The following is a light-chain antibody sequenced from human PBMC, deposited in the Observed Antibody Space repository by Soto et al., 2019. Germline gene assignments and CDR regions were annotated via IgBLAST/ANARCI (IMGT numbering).Light chain of an antibody. Sequence: DIQMTQSPSTLSASLGDRVTITCRASQSVRSLLAWYQQKPGEAPKLPIYDASDLESVVPSRFSGSGSGTEFALTISNLQPEDFGTYYCQQYNHFYTFGQGTKVDIK. CDR3: QQYNHFYT. CDR1: QSVRSL. J-gene: IGKJ2*01. CDR2: DAS. V-gene: IGKV1-5*01.